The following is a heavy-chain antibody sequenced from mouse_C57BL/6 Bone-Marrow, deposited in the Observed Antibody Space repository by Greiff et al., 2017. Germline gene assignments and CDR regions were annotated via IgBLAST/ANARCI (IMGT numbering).Heavy chain of an antibody. J-gene: IGHJ2*01. Sequence: QVQLQQSGAELARPGASVKLSCKAFGYTFTSYGISWVKQRTGQGLEWIGEIYPRSGNTYYNEKFKGKATLTADKSSSTAYMELRSLTSEDSAVYFCAKGDYGYDFFDYWGQGTTLTVSS. D-gene: IGHD2-2*01. CDR3: AKGDYGYDFFDY. CDR1: GYTFTSYG. V-gene: IGHV1-81*01. CDR2: IYPRSGNT.